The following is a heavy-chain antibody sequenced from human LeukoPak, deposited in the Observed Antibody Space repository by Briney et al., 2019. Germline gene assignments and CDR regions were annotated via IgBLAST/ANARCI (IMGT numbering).Heavy chain of an antibody. CDR2: IKSKTDGGTT. J-gene: IGHJ6*02. V-gene: IGHV3-15*01. CDR3: TTVSIYYYGMDV. Sequence: GGSLRLSCAASGFTFSNAWMSWVRQAPGKGLEWVGRIKSKTDGGTTDYAAPVKGRFTISRDDSKNTLYLQMNGLKTEDTAVYYCTTVSIYYYGMDVWGQGTTVTVSS. CDR1: GFTFSNAW. D-gene: IGHD6-6*01.